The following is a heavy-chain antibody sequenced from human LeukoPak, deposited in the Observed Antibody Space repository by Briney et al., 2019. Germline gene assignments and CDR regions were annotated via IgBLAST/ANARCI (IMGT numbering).Heavy chain of an antibody. J-gene: IGHJ6*03. CDR2: MSPNSGNT. V-gene: IGHV1-8*01. CDR1: GYTFTSYD. Sequence: ASVKVSCKASGYTFTSYDINWVRQATGQGLEWMGWMSPNSGNTGYAQKFQGRVTMTRNTSISTAYMELNSLRAEDTAVYYCAKLLTGRPSGYMDVWGKGTTVSVSS. CDR3: AKLLTGRPSGYMDV. D-gene: IGHD6-6*01.